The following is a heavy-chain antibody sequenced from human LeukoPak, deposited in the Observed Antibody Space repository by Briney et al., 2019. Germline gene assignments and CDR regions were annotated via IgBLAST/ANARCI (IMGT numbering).Heavy chain of an antibody. CDR2: IYYSGST. J-gene: IGHJ4*02. D-gene: IGHD5-18*01. V-gene: IGHV4-39*01. CDR3: ASRGYSYGYFSY. Sequence: PSETLSLTCTVSGGSISSSSYYWGWIRRPPGKGLEWIGSIYYSGSTYYNPSLKSRVTISVDTSKNQFSLKLSSVTAADTAVYYCASRGYSYGYFSYWGQGTLVTVSS. CDR1: GGSISSSSYY.